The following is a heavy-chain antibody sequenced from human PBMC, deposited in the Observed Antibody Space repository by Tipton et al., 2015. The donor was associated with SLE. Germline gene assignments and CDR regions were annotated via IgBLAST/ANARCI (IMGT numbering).Heavy chain of an antibody. CDR1: GASISSYY. CDR3: ARGLYDFWSGYYPHYYYGMDV. Sequence: TLSLTCTVSGASISSYYWSWVRQPPGKGLEWIGYIYDSGSTKYNPSLKNRVTISVDTSKNQFSLKLSSVTAADTAVYYCARGLYDFWSGYYPHYYYGMDVWGQGTTVTVSS. D-gene: IGHD3-3*01. J-gene: IGHJ6*02. CDR2: IYDSGST. V-gene: IGHV4-59*12.